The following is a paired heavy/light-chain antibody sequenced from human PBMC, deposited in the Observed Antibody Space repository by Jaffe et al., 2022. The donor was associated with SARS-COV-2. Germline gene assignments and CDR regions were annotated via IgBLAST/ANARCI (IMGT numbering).Heavy chain of an antibody. V-gene: IGHV1-8*01. CDR3: ARRNDWHSPDY. J-gene: IGHJ4*02. Sequence: QVQLVQSGAEVKKPGASVKVSCKASGYSFISYDINWVRQAPGQGLEWMGWMNPNSGNAGYAQKFQGRVTMTRSTSITTAYMELSSLRSEDTAVYYCARRNDWHSPDYWGQGTLVTVSS. D-gene: IGHD1-1*01. CDR1: GYSFISYD. CDR2: MNPNSGNA.
Light chain of an antibody. J-gene: IGKJ1*01. CDR3: QQYNSYSWT. CDR2: QAS. Sequence: DVQMTQSPSSLSASVGDRVTITCRASQSINSWLAWFQQRPGKAPKLLIYQASTLESGVPSRFSGSGSGTEFTLTISSLQPDDFATYYCQQYNSYSWTFGQGTKVDIK. V-gene: IGKV1-5*03. CDR1: QSINSW.